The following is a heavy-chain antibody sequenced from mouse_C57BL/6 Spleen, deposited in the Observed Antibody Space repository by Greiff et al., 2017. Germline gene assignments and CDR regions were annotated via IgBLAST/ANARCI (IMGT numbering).Heavy chain of an antibody. CDR2: INPSNGGT. D-gene: IGHD1-1*01. CDR1: GYTFTSYW. V-gene: IGHV1-53*01. CDR3: ARLRGSSYRDFDV. J-gene: IGHJ1*03. Sequence: VKLQQPGTDLVKPGASVKLSCKASGYTFTSYWMHWVKQRPGQGLEWIGYINPSNGGTNYNEKFKSKATLTVDKSSSPAYMQLSSLTSEDAAVYYCARLRGSSYRDFDVWGTGTTVTVSS.